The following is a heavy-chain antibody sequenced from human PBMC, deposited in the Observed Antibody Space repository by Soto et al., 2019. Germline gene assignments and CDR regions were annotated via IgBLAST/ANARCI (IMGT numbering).Heavy chain of an antibody. D-gene: IGHD3-22*01. Sequence: ASVKVSCKASGYTFTSYDINWVRQATGQGLEWMGWMNPNSGNTGYAQKFQGRVTMTRNTSISTAYMELSSLRSEDTAVYYCARGRSKYYDSSGYSLDYWGQGTLVTVSS. J-gene: IGHJ4*02. CDR1: GYTFTSYD. V-gene: IGHV1-8*01. CDR2: MNPNSGNT. CDR3: ARGRSKYYDSSGYSLDY.